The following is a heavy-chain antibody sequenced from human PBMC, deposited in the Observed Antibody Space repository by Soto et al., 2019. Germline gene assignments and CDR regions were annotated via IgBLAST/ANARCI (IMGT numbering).Heavy chain of an antibody. CDR3: ARGSYASNVFIMDV. V-gene: IGHV1-46*01. Sequence: QVQLVQSGAEVKKPGASVQVSGKASGYTFTTYFIHWVRQAPGQGFEWLGRINPTGGDTVYAQKFQGRVSVTRDTSTSTVNIELGSLTSKDTAVYYCARGSYASNVFIMDVWGQGTAVTVSS. CDR2: INPTGGDT. D-gene: IGHD2-2*01. J-gene: IGHJ6*02. CDR1: GYTFTTYF.